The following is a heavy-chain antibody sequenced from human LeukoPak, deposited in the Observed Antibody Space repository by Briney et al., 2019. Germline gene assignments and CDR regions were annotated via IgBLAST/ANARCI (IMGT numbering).Heavy chain of an antibody. Sequence: KAGGSLRLSCAASGFTFNTYNMNWVRQAPGKGLEWVSSITSSSTYTFYADSVKGRFTISRDNAKNSLYLQMNSLRAEDTAVYYCAKDKLRDTARYYYMDVWGKGTTVTISS. CDR2: ITSSSTYT. V-gene: IGHV3-21*01. J-gene: IGHJ6*03. D-gene: IGHD5-18*01. CDR3: AKDKLRDTARYYYMDV. CDR1: GFTFNTYN.